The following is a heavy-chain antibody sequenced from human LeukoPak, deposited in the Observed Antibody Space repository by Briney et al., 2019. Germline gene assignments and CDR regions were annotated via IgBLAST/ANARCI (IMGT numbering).Heavy chain of an antibody. D-gene: IGHD2-2*01. CDR2: ISYDGSNK. J-gene: IGHJ4*02. V-gene: IGHV3-30*18. Sequence: PGGSLRLSCAASGFTFSSYGMHWVRQAPGKGLEWVAVISYDGSNKYYADSVKGRFTISRDNSKNTLYLQMNSLRAEDTAVYYCAKAPLRDQLLSVDYWGQGTLVTVSS. CDR1: GFTFSSYG. CDR3: AKAPLRDQLLSVDY.